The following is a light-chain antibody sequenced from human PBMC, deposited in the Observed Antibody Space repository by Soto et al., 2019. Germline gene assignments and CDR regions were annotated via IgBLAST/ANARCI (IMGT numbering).Light chain of an antibody. J-gene: IGKJ4*01. CDR1: QSISTW. CDR2: KAS. V-gene: IGKV1-5*03. CDR3: QQANSFPFT. Sequence: DIQMTPSPSTLSASVGDRVTITCRASQSISTWLAWYQQKPGKAPKLLIYKASTLKSGVPSRFSGSGSGTDFTLTISSLQPEDFATYYYQQANSFPFTFGGGTKVDIK.